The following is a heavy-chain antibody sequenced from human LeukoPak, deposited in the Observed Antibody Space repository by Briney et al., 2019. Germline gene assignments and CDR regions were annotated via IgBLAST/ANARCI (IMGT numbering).Heavy chain of an antibody. V-gene: IGHV4-39*01. J-gene: IGHJ5*02. CDR1: GGSISSSSYY. D-gene: IGHD3-10*01. CDR2: IYYSGST. Sequence: PSETLSLTCTVSGGSISSSSYYWGWIRQPPGKGLEWIGSIYYSGSTYYNPSLKSRVTISVDTSKNQFSLKLSSVTAADTAIYYCARHVGYGSGSTNWFDPWGQGTLVTVSS. CDR3: ARHVGYGSGSTNWFDP.